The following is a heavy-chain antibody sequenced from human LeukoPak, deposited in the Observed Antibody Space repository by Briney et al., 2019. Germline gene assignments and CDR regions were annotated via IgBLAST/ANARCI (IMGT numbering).Heavy chain of an antibody. J-gene: IGHJ4*02. CDR3: ARDGFDYYDSSGYYYFDY. CDR1: GSIFSNHA. V-gene: IGHV3-23*01. D-gene: IGHD3-22*01. Sequence: GGSLRLSCAGSGSIFSNHAMSWVRQAPGKGLEWVSGISTRGGGIYYADSVKGRFTISRDNSKNTLYLQMKSLRAEDTAVYYCARDGFDYYDSSGYYYFDYWGQGTLVTVSS. CDR2: ISTRGGGI.